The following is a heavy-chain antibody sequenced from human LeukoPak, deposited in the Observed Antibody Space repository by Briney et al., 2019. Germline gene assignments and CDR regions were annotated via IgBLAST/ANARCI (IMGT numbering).Heavy chain of an antibody. CDR1: GFTFSSYG. V-gene: IGHV3-30*02. Sequence: GGSLRLSCAASGFTFSSYGMHWVRQAPGKGLEWVAFIRYGGSNKYYADSVKGRFTISRDNSKNTLYLQMNSLRAEDTAVYYCAKDWISYGSGSYYFDYWGQGTLVTVSS. CDR3: AKDWISYGSGSYYFDY. J-gene: IGHJ4*02. D-gene: IGHD3-10*01. CDR2: IRYGGSNK.